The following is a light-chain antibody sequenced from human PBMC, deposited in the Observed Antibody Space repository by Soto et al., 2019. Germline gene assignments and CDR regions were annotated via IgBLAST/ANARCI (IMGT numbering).Light chain of an antibody. CDR3: SSYTSSRTYV. V-gene: IGLV2-14*01. J-gene: IGLJ1*01. CDR1: SSDVGGYNY. Sequence: QSALTQPASVSGSPRQTIATSCTGTSSDVGGYNYVSWYQQHPGKAPKLMVYDVSNRPSGVSNRFSGSKSGNTASLTISGLQAEDEADYYCSSYTSSRTYVFGTGTKVT. CDR2: DVS.